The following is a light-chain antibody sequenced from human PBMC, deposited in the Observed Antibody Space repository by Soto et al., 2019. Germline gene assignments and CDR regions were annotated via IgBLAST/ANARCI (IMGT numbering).Light chain of an antibody. J-gene: IGKJ4*01. CDR2: KAS. CDR3: QQYSSYST. Sequence: DIQMTQSPSTLSASVADRVTITCRASQSISNWLAWYQQKPGKAPKLLIYKASTLESGVPSRFSGSGSGTEFPLTISNLQPDDFATYYCQQYSSYSTFGGGTKVE. V-gene: IGKV1-5*03. CDR1: QSISNW.